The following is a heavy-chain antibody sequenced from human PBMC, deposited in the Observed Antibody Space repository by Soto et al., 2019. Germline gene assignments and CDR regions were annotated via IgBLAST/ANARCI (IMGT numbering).Heavy chain of an antibody. CDR3: ARVATTYSSGWYPNWFDP. Sequence: QVQLQESGPGLVKPSETLSLTCTVSGDSISSYYWSWIRQPPRKGLEWIGYIYYSGSTNYNPSLKSRVTISVDTSKKQFSLKLSSVTAADTAVYYCARVATTYSSGWYPNWFDPWGQGTLVTVSS. J-gene: IGHJ5*02. CDR1: GDSISSYY. V-gene: IGHV4-59*01. D-gene: IGHD6-19*01. CDR2: IYYSGST.